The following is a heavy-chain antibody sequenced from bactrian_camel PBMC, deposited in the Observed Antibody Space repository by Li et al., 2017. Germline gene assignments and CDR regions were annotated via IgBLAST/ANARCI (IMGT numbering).Heavy chain of an antibody. CDR1: GSGYTYASCT. V-gene: IGHV3S55*01. CDR2: VDNDGTT. CDR3: AAVSGY. Sequence: HVQLVESGGGSVQAGGSLNLSCVASGSGYTYASCTLGWYRQVPGKEREFVSGVDNDGTTSYADSVKGRFTISKDNAKSTLYLEMKSLKPEDTAVYFCAAVSGYWGQGTQVTVS. J-gene: IGHJ6*01.